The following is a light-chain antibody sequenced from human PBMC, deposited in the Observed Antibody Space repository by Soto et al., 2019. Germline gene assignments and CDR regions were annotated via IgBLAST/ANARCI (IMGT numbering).Light chain of an antibody. Sequence: EIVLTHSPGTLPLSPCERATLSFRASQSVSINLAWYQQKPDQVPRLLTYGASSRATGIPARFSGSGSGTDFTLTISSLQSEDFAVYYCQQYNNWPLTFGGGTKVDIK. CDR2: GAS. J-gene: IGKJ4*01. CDR3: QQYNNWPLT. V-gene: IGKV3-15*01. CDR1: QSVSIN.